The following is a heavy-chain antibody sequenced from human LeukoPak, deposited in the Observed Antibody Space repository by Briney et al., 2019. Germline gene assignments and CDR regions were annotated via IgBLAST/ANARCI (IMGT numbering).Heavy chain of an antibody. V-gene: IGHV1-8*01. Sequence: ASVKVSCKASGYTFTSYDINWVRQATGQGLEWPGWMNPNSGNTGYAQKFQGRVTMTRNTSISTAYMELSSLRSEDTAVYYCARLIAAAGKTDYWGQGTLVTVSS. J-gene: IGHJ4*02. CDR2: MNPNSGNT. CDR3: ARLIAAAGKTDY. D-gene: IGHD6-13*01. CDR1: GYTFTSYD.